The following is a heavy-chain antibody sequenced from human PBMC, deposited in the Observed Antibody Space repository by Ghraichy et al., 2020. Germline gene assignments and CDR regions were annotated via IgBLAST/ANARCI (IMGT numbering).Heavy chain of an antibody. CDR1: GFTFSSYA. V-gene: IGHV3-23*01. D-gene: IGHD1-26*01. CDR3: AKDKGGQWELYFGY. J-gene: IGHJ4*02. Sequence: GESLNISCAASGFTFSSYAMSWVRQAPGKGLEWVSAISGSGGSTYYADSVQGRFTISRDNSKNTLYLQMNSLRAEDTAVYYCAKDKGGQWELYFGYWGQGTLVTVSS. CDR2: ISGSGGST.